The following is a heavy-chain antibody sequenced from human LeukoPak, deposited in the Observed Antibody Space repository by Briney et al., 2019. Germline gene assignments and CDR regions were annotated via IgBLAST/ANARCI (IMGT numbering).Heavy chain of an antibody. D-gene: IGHD6-13*01. V-gene: IGHV7-4-1*02. CDR2: INTNTGNP. J-gene: IGHJ5*02. CDR1: GYTFTSYA. Sequence: GASVKVSCRASGYTFTSYAMNWVRQAPGQGLEWMGWINTNTGNPTYAQGFTGRFVFSLDTSVSTAYLQISSLKAEDTAVYYCARGPVGNGSSSWYANWFDPWGQGTLVTVSS. CDR3: ARGPVGNGSSSWYANWFDP.